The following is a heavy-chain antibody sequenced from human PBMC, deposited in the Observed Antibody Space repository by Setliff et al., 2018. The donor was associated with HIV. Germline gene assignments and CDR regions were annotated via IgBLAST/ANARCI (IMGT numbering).Heavy chain of an antibody. J-gene: IGHJ5*02. CDR3: ARGVKWLDP. CDR2: IYSDGRT. CDR1: GFTFGSYA. V-gene: IGHV3-53*01. D-gene: IGHD3-10*01. Sequence: GGSLRLSCAGSGFTFGSYAMSWVRQAPGKGLEWVYIIYSDGRTYYADSVKGRFTISRDDSKNTVYLQMHSLRVEDTAVYYCARGVKWLDPWGQGTLVTVSS.